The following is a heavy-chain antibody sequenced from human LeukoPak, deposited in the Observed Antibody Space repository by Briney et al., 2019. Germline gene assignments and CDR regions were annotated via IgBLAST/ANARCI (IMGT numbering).Heavy chain of an antibody. J-gene: IGHJ4*02. CDR1: GFTFSNFR. CDR3: ASDSSGYLY. D-gene: IGHD3-22*01. V-gene: IGHV3-21*04. Sequence: PGGSLRLSCAASGFTFSNFRMNWVRQAPGKGLEWVSSISGSSSYIYYADSVKGRFTISRDNAKNSLYLQMNSLRAEDTALYYCASDSSGYLYWGQGTLVTVSS. CDR2: ISGSSSYI.